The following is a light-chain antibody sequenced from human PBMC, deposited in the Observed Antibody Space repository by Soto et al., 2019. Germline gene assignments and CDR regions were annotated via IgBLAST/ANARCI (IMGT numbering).Light chain of an antibody. V-gene: IGLV2-23*02. CDR1: SSDVGSYNL. J-gene: IGLJ2*01. Sequence: QSVLTQPASVSGSPGQSITISCTGTSSDVGSYNLVSWYQQYPGKAPKFMIYEVSKRPSGVSNRFSGSKSGNTASLTISGLQADDEADYYCCSYAGPSTYVVFGGGTKVTVL. CDR2: EVS. CDR3: CSYAGPSTYVV.